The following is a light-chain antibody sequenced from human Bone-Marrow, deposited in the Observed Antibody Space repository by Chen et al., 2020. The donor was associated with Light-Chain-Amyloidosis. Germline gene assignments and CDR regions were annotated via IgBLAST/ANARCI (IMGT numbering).Light chain of an antibody. J-gene: IGLJ1*01. Sequence: QFVRPHPLSPPGPPGTGVTIPCPGPSSNIGIIYVYWYQHFPGAAPNLLIHRNNQRPSGVPDRFSASKSGTSAFLAISGLRSEDEADYYCAAWDGSLSGYVFGTGTKVIVL. CDR2: RNN. V-gene: IGLV1-47*01. CDR3: AAWDGSLSGYV. CDR1: SSNIGIIY.